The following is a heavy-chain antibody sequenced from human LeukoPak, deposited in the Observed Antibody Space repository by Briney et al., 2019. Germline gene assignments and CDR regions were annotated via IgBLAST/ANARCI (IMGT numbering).Heavy chain of an antibody. J-gene: IGHJ4*02. V-gene: IGHV3-74*01. CDR1: GLAFSAYK. Sequence: GGSLRLSCAASGLAFSAYKMHWVRQAPRKGLVWVSRISTDGYTTDYADFVQGRFTASRDNTKNTWPLEMNSLRAEDTAVYYCVVGGSPGYWGQGTLVTVSS. D-gene: IGHD2-15*01. CDR3: VVGGSPGY. CDR2: ISTDGYTT.